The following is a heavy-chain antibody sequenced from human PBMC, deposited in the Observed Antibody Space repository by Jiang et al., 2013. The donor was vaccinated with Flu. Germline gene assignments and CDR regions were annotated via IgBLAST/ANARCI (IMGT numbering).Heavy chain of an antibody. D-gene: IGHD3-22*01. J-gene: IGHJ4*02. Sequence: RLSSLQPLGFTFSSYAMHWVRQAPGKGLEWVAVISYDGSNKYYADSVKGRFTISRDNSKNTLYLQMNSLRAEDTAVYYCARGGYYYDSSGYYSSDFDYWGQGTLVTVSS. V-gene: IGHV3-30*04. CDR3: ARGGYYYDSSGYYSSDFDY. CDR2: ISYDGSNK. CDR1: GFTFSSYA.